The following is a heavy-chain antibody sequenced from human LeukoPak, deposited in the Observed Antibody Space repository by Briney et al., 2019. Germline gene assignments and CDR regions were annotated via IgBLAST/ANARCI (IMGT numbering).Heavy chain of an antibody. Sequence: PSETLSLTCTVSGDSFSSHYWTWIRQPPGKGLEWIGYISYIGSTNYNPSLKSRVTISIDTSKNQFSLKLTSVTAADTAVYYCARDLVTVTKGFDIWGQGTTVSVSS. CDR1: GDSFSSHY. J-gene: IGHJ3*02. D-gene: IGHD4-17*01. V-gene: IGHV4-59*11. CDR3: ARDLVTVTKGFDI. CDR2: ISYIGST.